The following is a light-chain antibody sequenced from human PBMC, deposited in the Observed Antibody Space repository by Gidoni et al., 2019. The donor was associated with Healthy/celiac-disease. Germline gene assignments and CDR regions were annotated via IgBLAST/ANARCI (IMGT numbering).Light chain of an antibody. CDR1: SSDVGSYNL. V-gene: IGLV2-23*02. CDR3: CSYAGSSTGV. CDR2: EVS. Sequence: QSALTQPASVSGSPGQSITIYCTGTSSDVGSYNLVSWYQQHPGKAPKPMIYEVSKRPSGVSNPFSGSKSGHTASLTISGLQSEDEADYYCCSYAGSSTGVFGGGTKLTVL. J-gene: IGLJ2*01.